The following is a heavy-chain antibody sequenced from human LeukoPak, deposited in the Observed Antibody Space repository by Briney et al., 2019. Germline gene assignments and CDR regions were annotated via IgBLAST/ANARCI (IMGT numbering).Heavy chain of an antibody. CDR2: ISAYNGNT. Sequence: GASVKVSCKASGYTFTGYYMHWVRQAPGQGLEWMGWISAYNGNTNYAQKLQGRVTMTTDTSTSTAYMELRSLRSDDTAVYYCARSGARYFDWLLGGDWFDPWGQGTLVTVSS. CDR3: ARSGARYFDWLLGGDWFDP. J-gene: IGHJ5*02. D-gene: IGHD3-9*01. CDR1: GYTFTGYY. V-gene: IGHV1-18*04.